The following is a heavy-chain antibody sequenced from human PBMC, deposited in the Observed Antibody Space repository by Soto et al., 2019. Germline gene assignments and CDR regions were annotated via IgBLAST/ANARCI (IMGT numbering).Heavy chain of an antibody. D-gene: IGHD2-2*01. CDR3: ARLVVVPAAKGDYYYYGMDV. V-gene: IGHV5-10-1*01. Sequence: GESLKISCKGPGYSFTSYWISWVRQMPGKGLECMVRIVPSDFYTNYSPSFQGHVTISADKSISTAYLQWSSLKASDTAMYYCARLVVVPAAKGDYYYYGMDVWGQGTTVTVSS. J-gene: IGHJ6*02. CDR1: GYSFTSYW. CDR2: IVPSDFYT.